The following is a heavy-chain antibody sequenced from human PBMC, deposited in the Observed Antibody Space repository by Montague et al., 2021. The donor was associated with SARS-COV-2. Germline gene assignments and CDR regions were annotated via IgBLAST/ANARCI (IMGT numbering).Heavy chain of an antibody. Sequence: CAISGDSVSSNTATWNWIRQSPSRGLEWLGRTYYRSKWYHDYAISLKSRITINPDTSKNQFSLQLSSVAPEDTAVFYCARTTTRMLYPENVFDIWGQGTMVTVSS. CDR3: ARTTTRMLYPENVFDI. J-gene: IGHJ3*02. CDR2: TYYRSKWYH. D-gene: IGHD2-15*01. CDR1: GDSVSSNTAT. V-gene: IGHV6-1*01.